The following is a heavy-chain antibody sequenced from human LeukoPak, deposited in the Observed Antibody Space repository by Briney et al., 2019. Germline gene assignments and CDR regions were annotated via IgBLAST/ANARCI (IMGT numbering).Heavy chain of an antibody. V-gene: IGHV3-64*01. CDR1: GFTFSSYA. D-gene: IGHD6-13*01. CDR3: ARPAGSSSWFNPTFNAFDI. CDR2: ISSNGGST. J-gene: IGHJ3*02. Sequence: GGSLRLSCAASGFTFSSYAMHWVRQAPGKGLEYVSAISSNGGSTYYANSVKGRFTISRDNSKNTLYLQMGSLRAEDMAVYYCARPAGSSSWFNPTFNAFDIWGQGTMVTVSS.